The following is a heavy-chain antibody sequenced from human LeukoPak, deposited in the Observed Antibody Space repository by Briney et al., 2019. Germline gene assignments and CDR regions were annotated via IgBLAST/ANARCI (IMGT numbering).Heavy chain of an antibody. D-gene: IGHD1-1*01. Sequence: GGSLRLSCAASGFTFSDYYMSWIRQAPGKGLEWVSYISSSGSTIYYADSVKGRCTISRDYSKNTVYLQMNSLRAEDTAVYYCAYLGLSSDWNDVPGPQIDYWGQGTLVSVSS. CDR1: GFTFSDYY. V-gene: IGHV3-11*01. CDR3: AYLGLSSDWNDVPGPQIDY. CDR2: ISSSGSTI. J-gene: IGHJ4*02.